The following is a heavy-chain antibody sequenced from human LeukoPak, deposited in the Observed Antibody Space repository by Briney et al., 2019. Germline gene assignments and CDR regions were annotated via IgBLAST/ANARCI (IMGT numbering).Heavy chain of an antibody. CDR1: GDSVSNNSAA. CDR3: ARSRGAIVDY. CDR2: TYYRSKWNN. J-gene: IGHJ4*02. Sequence: SQTLSLTCAISGDSVSNNSAAWNWIRQSPSRGLEWLGRTYYRSKWNNDYAVSVKSRITINPDTSKNQFSPQLNSETPGDTAVYYCARSRGAIVDYWAQGTLVTVSS. V-gene: IGHV6-1*01.